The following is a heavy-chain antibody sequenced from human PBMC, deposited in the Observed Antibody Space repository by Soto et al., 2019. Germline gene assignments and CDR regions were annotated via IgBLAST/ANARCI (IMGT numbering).Heavy chain of an antibody. CDR3: AAGGGLPRYY. CDR2: IYHSGST. V-gene: IGHV4-30-2*01. CDR1: GGSISSGGYS. D-gene: IGHD5-12*01. Sequence: QLQLQESGSGLVKPSQTLSLTCAVSGGSISSGGYSWSWIRQPPGKGLEWIGYIYHSGSTYYNPSLTRRVTISVDRPKNQVSLKLSSVTAADTAVYYCAAGGGLPRYYWGQGTLVTVSS. J-gene: IGHJ4*02.